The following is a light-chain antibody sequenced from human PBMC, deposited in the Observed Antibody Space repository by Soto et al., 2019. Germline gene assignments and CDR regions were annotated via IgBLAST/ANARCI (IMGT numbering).Light chain of an antibody. CDR3: QKYYDWPIT. CDR1: QSISNL. Sequence: EIVMPQSPATLSVSPGERSTLSCRASQSISNLLAWYQQKPGQAPRLLIYGASTRATGFPDRFSGSGSGTEFTLTISRLHSEDFAVYYCQKYYDWPITFGQGKRLEIK. J-gene: IGKJ5*01. V-gene: IGKV3-15*01. CDR2: GAS.